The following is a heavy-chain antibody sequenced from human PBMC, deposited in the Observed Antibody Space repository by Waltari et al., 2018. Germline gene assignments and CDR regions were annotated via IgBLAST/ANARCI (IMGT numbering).Heavy chain of an antibody. D-gene: IGHD6-19*01. Sequence: QVQLVQSGSELKKPGASVKVSCKASGYTFTSYAMNWVRQAPGQGLEWMGWMNPNSGNTGYAQKFQGRVTMTRNTSISTAYMELSSLRSEDTAVYYCARAGYSSGWYGGDYWGQGTLVTVSS. CDR1: GYTFTSYA. J-gene: IGHJ4*02. CDR3: ARAGYSSGWYGGDY. CDR2: MNPNSGNT. V-gene: IGHV1-8*02.